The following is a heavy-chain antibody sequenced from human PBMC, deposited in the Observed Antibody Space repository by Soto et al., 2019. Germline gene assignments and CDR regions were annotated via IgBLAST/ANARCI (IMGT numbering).Heavy chain of an antibody. CDR2: IYTSGST. Sequence: QVQLQESGPGLVKPSETLSLTCTVSGGSISSYYWSWIRQPAGKGLEWMGRIYTSGSTNYNPSLTSRVTMSVDTSKNQFSLKLSSVTAADTAVYYCARDPIAVAGEGAAFDIWGQGTMVTVSS. J-gene: IGHJ3*02. CDR1: GGSISSYY. D-gene: IGHD6-19*01. V-gene: IGHV4-4*07. CDR3: ARDPIAVAGEGAAFDI.